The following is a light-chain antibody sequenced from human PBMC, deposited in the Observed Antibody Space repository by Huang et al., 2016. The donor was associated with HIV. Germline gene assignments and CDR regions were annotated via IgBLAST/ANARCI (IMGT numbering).Light chain of an antibody. J-gene: IGKJ5*01. CDR3: QQRDT. V-gene: IGKV3-11*01. Sequence: EIVLTQSPATLSLSPGERATLSCRASQSISRNLGWYQQKFGQAPRLFIYDVSTTATGIPARFSGSGSGTNFTLTISSLEPEDCAVYYCQQRDTFGPGTRLEMK. CDR1: QSISRN. CDR2: DVS.